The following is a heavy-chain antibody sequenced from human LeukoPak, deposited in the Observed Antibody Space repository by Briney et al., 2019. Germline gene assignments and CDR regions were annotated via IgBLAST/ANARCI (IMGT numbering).Heavy chain of an antibody. J-gene: IGHJ6*03. CDR1: GFTFSSYE. Sequence: GGSLRLSCAASGFTFSSYEMNWVRQAPGKGLEWVSYISSSGSTIYYADSVKGRFTISRDNAKNSLYLQMNSLRAEDTAVYYCAGGWTGMARTSSYYYMDVWGKGTTVTVSS. V-gene: IGHV3-48*03. D-gene: IGHD3-10*01. CDR2: ISSSGSTI. CDR3: AGGWTGMARTSSYYYMDV.